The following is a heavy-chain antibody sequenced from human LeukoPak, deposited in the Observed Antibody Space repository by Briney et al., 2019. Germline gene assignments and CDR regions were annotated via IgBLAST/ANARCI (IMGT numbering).Heavy chain of an antibody. Sequence: PSETLSLTCAVYGGSFSGYYWSWIRQPPGKGLEWIGEINHCGSTNYNPSLKSRVTISVDTSKNQFSLKLSSVTAADTAVYYCARGLGKADSSGYPDYWGQGTLVTVSS. CDR3: ARGLGKADSSGYPDY. CDR2: INHCGST. D-gene: IGHD3-22*01. V-gene: IGHV4-34*01. CDR1: GGSFSGYY. J-gene: IGHJ4*02.